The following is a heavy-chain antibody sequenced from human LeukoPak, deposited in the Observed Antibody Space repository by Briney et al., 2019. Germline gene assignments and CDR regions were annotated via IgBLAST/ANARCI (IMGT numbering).Heavy chain of an antibody. CDR1: GITLSNYW. J-gene: IGHJ4*02. CDR2: ISSSAIYT. Sequence: GGSLRLSCAASGITLSNYWMHWVRQAPGKGLEWVSHISSSAIYTYYADSVKGRFTISRDNAKNLLYLQMNSLRAEDTAVYYCAREYCSSTSCSLVDFWGQGTLVTVSS. V-gene: IGHV3-21*05. D-gene: IGHD2-2*01. CDR3: AREYCSSTSCSLVDF.